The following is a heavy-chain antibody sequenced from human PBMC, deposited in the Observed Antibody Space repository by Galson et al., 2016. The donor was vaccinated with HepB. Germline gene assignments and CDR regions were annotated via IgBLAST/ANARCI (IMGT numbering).Heavy chain of an antibody. V-gene: IGHV3-23*01. Sequence: SLRLSCAASGFTFSNYAINWVRQAPGKGLEWVSVISGGGGDIHYADSVKGRFTISRDNSKNTLSLEMNSLRAEDTAVYYCAKGDSPRTEVNNWFDPWGQGTLVTVSS. CDR2: ISGGGGDI. D-gene: IGHD4-23*01. CDR1: GFTFSNYA. CDR3: AKGDSPRTEVNNWFDP. J-gene: IGHJ5*02.